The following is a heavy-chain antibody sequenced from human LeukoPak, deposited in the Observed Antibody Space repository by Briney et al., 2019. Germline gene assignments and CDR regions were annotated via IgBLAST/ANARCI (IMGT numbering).Heavy chain of an antibody. CDR2: INSDGSWT. V-gene: IGHV3-74*01. Sequence: TGGSLRLSCAASGNYWMHWVRLVPGKGLVWVSHINSDGSWTSYADSVKGRFTISKDNAKNTVYLQMNSLRAEDTAVYYCVSFYETYWGRGTLVTVSS. J-gene: IGHJ4*02. CDR1: GNYW. CDR3: VSFYETY. D-gene: IGHD2/OR15-2a*01.